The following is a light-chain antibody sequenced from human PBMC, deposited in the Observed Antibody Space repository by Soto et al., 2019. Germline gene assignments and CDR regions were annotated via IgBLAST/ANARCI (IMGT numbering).Light chain of an antibody. Sequence: QSVLTQPASVSGSPGQSITISCTGTSSDVGGYNYVSWYQQHPGKAPKLMIYEVSNRPSGVSNRFSGSKSGDTASLTISGLQAEDEADYYCSSYRGSSTVVFGGGTQLTVL. J-gene: IGLJ2*01. CDR2: EVS. V-gene: IGLV2-14*01. CDR3: SSYRGSSTVV. CDR1: SSDVGGYNY.